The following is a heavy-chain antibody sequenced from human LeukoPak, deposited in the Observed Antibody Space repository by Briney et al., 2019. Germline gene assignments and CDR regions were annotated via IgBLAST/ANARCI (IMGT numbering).Heavy chain of an antibody. CDR2: IYTSGST. D-gene: IGHD3-10*01. CDR1: GGSISSGSYY. J-gene: IGHJ5*02. V-gene: IGHV4-61*02. Sequence: KPSETLSLTCTVSGGSISSGSYYWSWIRQPAGKGLEWIGRIYTSGSTNYNPSLKSRVTISVDTSKNQFSLKLSSVTAADTAVYYCARLRGNMVRGVIRRRHNWFDPWGQGTLVTVSS. CDR3: ARLRGNMVRGVIRRRHNWFDP.